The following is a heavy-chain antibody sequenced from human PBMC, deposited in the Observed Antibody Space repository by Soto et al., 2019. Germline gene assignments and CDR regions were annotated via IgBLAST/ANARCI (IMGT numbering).Heavy chain of an antibody. D-gene: IGHD6-6*01. CDR3: AREEYSSSSFNSWYFDL. V-gene: IGHV3-53*01. CDR2: IYSGGST. CDR1: GFTVSSNY. Sequence: EVQLVESGGGLIQPGGSLRLSCAASGFTVSSNYMSWVSQAPGKGMEWVSVIYSGGSTYYADSVKGRFTISRDKSKTTLYLQMNSLRSEDTAVYYCAREEYSSSSFNSWYFDLWGRGTLVTVSS. J-gene: IGHJ2*01.